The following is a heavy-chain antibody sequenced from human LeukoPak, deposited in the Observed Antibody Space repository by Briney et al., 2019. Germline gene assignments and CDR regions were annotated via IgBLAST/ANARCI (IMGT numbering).Heavy chain of an antibody. D-gene: IGHD1-26*01. CDR1: GGSITNYY. J-gene: IGHJ1*01. CDR3: ARHLSQSYFDAVYFQD. Sequence: PSETLSLTCTVSGGSITNYYWSWIRQPPGKGLEWIGYIHNGGSTNHDPSLRSRVTMSVDTSKNQLSLQLFSVTAADTAVYYCARHLSQSYFDAVYFQDWGQGTLVTVSS. V-gene: IGHV4-59*08. CDR2: IHNGGST.